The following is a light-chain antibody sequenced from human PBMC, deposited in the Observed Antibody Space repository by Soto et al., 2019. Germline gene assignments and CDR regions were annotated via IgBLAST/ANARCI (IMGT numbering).Light chain of an antibody. Sequence: QSVLTQPPSVAGAPGQSVTIPCTGSSSNIGADYFVHWYQQFPGAAPKLLIFDNTNRPSGVPDRFSGSKSGTSASLAITGLQTEDEADYYSQSYDSSLRGYVFGGGTKLTVL. CDR1: SSNIGADYF. CDR3: QSYDSSLRGYV. CDR2: DNT. J-gene: IGLJ1*01. V-gene: IGLV1-40*01.